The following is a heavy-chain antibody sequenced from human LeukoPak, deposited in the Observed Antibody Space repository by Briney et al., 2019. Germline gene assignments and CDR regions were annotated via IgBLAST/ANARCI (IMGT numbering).Heavy chain of an antibody. Sequence: GGSLRLSCAASGFTFSTYGMNWVRQAPGKGLEWFSYISSSTTIIYYASSVKGRFTISRDNAKNSQYLQMNSLSVDDTAVYYCARSSAYAYGPWGKGTRVTVS. CDR1: GFTFSTYG. J-gene: IGHJ5*02. CDR2: ISSSTTII. V-gene: IGHV3-48*04. CDR3: ARSSAYAYGP. D-gene: IGHD3-22*01.